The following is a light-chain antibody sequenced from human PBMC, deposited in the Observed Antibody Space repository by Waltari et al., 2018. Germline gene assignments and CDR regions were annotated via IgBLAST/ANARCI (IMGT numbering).Light chain of an antibody. V-gene: IGLV2-14*03. CDR2: DVS. CDR3: SSYSTSITPYV. Sequence: QSALTQPASVSGSPGQSITLSCTGSSSDIGDYYHVPWYQQHPGKAPKLMIYDVSSRPSGVSNRFFGSKSGTTASLTVSGLQAEDEAVYFCSSYSTSITPYVFGAGTKVTVL. J-gene: IGLJ1*01. CDR1: SSDIGDYYH.